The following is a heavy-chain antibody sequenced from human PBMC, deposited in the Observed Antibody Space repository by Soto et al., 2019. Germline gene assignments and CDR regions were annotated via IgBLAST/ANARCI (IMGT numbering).Heavy chain of an antibody. J-gene: IGHJ6*02. CDR2: IIPIFGPA. Sequence: SVKVSCKASGYTFTSYGINWVRQAPGQGLEWMGGIIPIFGPANFAKKFQGRVTITADESTTTAYMELSSLTSEDTAVYYCATGSFTSTGGRIGYHYNAMDVWGQGTTVTVSS. CDR3: ATGSFTSTGGRIGYHYNAMDV. D-gene: IGHD1-1*01. V-gene: IGHV1-69*13. CDR1: GYTFTSYG.